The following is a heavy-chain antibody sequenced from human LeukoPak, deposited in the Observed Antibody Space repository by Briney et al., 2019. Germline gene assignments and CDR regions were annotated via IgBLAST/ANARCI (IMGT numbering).Heavy chain of an antibody. J-gene: IGHJ4*02. CDR3: ARSAAPSGSYPPPGGY. D-gene: IGHD1-26*01. CDR2: INSSGGST. CDR1: GYTFTSYY. V-gene: IGHV1-46*01. Sequence: GASVKVSCKASGYTFTSYYMHWVRQAPGQGLEWMGIINSSGGSTSYAQKFQGRVTMTRDTSTSTVYMELSSLRSEDTAVYYCARSAAPSGSYPPPGGYWGQGTLVTVSS.